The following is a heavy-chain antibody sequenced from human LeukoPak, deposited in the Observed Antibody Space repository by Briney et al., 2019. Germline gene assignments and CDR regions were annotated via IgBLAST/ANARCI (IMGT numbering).Heavy chain of an antibody. CDR3: ARAGVGDTAMVQYYYYYYMDV. CDR2: ISSSSSYI. J-gene: IGHJ6*03. Sequence: GGSLRLSCAASGFTFSSYSMNWVRQAPGKGLEWVSSISSSSSYIYYADSVKGRFTISRDNAKNSLYLQINSLRAEDTAVYYCARAGVGDTAMVQYYYYYYMDVWGKGTTVTISS. V-gene: IGHV3-21*01. D-gene: IGHD5-18*01. CDR1: GFTFSSYS.